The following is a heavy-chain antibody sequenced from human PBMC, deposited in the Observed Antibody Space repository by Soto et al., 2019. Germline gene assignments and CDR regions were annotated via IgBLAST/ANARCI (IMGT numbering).Heavy chain of an antibody. CDR2: IRVNNGDT. CDR1: GYTFTNSG. V-gene: IGHV1-18*01. Sequence: ASVKVSCKASGYTFTNSGFSWVRQAPGQGLEWVGWIRVNNGDTHYSQKFQGRVTITRDTSASTAYMELSSLRSEDTAVYYCARAVAVPADFDYWGQGTLVTVSS. D-gene: IGHD6-19*01. J-gene: IGHJ4*02. CDR3: ARAVAVPADFDY.